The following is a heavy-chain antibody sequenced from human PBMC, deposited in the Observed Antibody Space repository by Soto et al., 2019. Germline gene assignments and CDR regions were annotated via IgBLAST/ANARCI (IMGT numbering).Heavy chain of an antibody. D-gene: IGHD3-10*01. CDR2: IYYSGST. V-gene: IGHV4-30-4*01. Sequence: SETLSLTCTVSGGSISSGDYYWMWIRQPPGKGLEWIGYIYYSGSTYYNPSLKSRVTISVDTSKNQFSLKLSSVTAADTAVYYCATELNYYGSGSQGAFDIWGQGTMVTVSS. CDR3: ATELNYYGSGSQGAFDI. CDR1: GGSISSGDYY. J-gene: IGHJ3*02.